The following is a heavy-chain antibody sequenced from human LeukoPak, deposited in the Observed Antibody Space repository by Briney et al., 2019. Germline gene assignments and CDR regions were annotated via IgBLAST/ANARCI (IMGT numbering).Heavy chain of an antibody. V-gene: IGHV3-53*01. CDR1: GFTFSNYW. D-gene: IGHD6-13*01. CDR2: IYSGGST. CDR3: ARGQHSSSWYLFDY. J-gene: IGHJ4*02. Sequence: GGSLRLSCAASGFTFSNYWMNWVRQAPGKGLEWVSVIYSGGSTYYADSVKGRFTISRDNSKNTLYLQMNSLRAEDTAVYYCARGQHSSSWYLFDYWGQGTLVTVSS.